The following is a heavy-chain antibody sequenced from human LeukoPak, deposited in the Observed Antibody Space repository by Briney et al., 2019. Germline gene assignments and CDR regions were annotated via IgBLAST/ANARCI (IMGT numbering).Heavy chain of an antibody. Sequence: ASVKVSCKASGYTFTDYYIHWVRQAPGQGLEWMGWVFPYSGKSNLAQKFQGRVAMTSDTSVGTVYMELSRLTSDDAAVYFCARVQGGYNYYDYWGQGTPVTVSS. CDR3: ARVQGGYNYYDY. J-gene: IGHJ4*02. D-gene: IGHD5-24*01. V-gene: IGHV1-2*02. CDR2: VFPYSGKS. CDR1: GYTFTDYY.